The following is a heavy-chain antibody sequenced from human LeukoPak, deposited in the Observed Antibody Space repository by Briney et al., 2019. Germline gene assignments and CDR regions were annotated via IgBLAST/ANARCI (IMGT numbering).Heavy chain of an antibody. CDR1: GGSISSSSYY. J-gene: IGHJ6*03. CDR2: IYYSGST. V-gene: IGHV4-39*01. D-gene: IGHD3-10*01. Sequence: SETLSLTCTVSGGSISSSSYYWGWIRQPPGKGLEWIGSIYYSGSTYYNPSLKSRVTISVDTSKNQFSLKLSSVTAADTAVYYCARVFYYYYYMDVWGKGTTVTISS. CDR3: ARVFYYYYYMDV.